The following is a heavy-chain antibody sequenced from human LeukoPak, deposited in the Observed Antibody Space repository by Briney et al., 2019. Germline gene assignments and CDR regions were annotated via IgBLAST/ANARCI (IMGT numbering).Heavy chain of an antibody. D-gene: IGHD3-22*01. CDR1: GYTFTSYY. Sequence: ASVKVSCKASGYTFTSYYMHWVRQAPGQGLEWMGIINPSGGSTSYAQEFQGRVTMTRDTSTSTVYMELSSLRSEDTAVYYCARGGSAGWLFFPNWFDPWGQGTLVTVSS. CDR3: ARGGSAGWLFFPNWFDP. J-gene: IGHJ5*02. V-gene: IGHV1-46*01. CDR2: INPSGGST.